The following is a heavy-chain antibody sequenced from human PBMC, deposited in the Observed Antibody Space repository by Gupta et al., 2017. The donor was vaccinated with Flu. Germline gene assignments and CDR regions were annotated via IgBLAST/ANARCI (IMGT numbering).Heavy chain of an antibody. D-gene: IGHD3-22*01. CDR1: GGSISRSSYY. V-gene: IGHV4-39*01. CDR3: ARHDSSGYHDAFDI. CDR2: IYYSGST. J-gene: IGHJ3*02. Sequence: QLQLQESGPGLVKPSEPLSLPCTVSGGSISRSSYYWCWIRQPPGKGLEWIGSIYYSGSTYYNPSLKSRVTISVDTSKNQFSLKLSSVTAADTAVYYGARHDSSGYHDAFDIWGQGTMVTVSS.